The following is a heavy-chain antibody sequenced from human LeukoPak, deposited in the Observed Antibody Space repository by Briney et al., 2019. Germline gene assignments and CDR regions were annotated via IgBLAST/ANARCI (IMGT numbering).Heavy chain of an antibody. CDR1: GGSFSGYY. D-gene: IGHD5-18*01. Sequence: SETLSLTCAVYGGSFSGYYWSWIRQPPGKGLEWIGEINHSGSTNYNPSLKSRVTISVDTSKNQSSLKLSSVTAADTAVYYCARGRGYSYGRDYYFDYWGQGTLVTVSS. J-gene: IGHJ4*02. CDR2: INHSGST. V-gene: IGHV4-34*01. CDR3: ARGRGYSYGRDYYFDY.